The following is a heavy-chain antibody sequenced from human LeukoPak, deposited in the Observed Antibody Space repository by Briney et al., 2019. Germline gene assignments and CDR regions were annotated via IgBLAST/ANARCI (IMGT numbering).Heavy chain of an antibody. CDR1: GGSFSSGSYY. CDR3: ARVDTAMAGDY. CDR2: IYYSGST. D-gene: IGHD5-18*01. Sequence: PSETLSLTCTVSGGSFSSGSYYWSWIRQPPGRGLEWIGYIYYSGSTNYNPSLKSRVTISVDTSKNQFSLKLSSVTAADTAVYYCARVDTAMAGDYWGQGTLVTVSS. J-gene: IGHJ4*02. V-gene: IGHV4-61*01.